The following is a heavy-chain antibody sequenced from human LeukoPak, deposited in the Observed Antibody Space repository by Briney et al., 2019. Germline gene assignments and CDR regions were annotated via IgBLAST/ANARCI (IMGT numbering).Heavy chain of an antibody. D-gene: IGHD7-27*01. J-gene: IGHJ6*02. CDR1: GGSISSGGYY. CDR3: ARETSNWGSYYYYGMDV. CDR2: IYYSGST. Sequence: SETLSLTCTVSGGSISSGGYYWSWIRQHPGKGLEWIGYIYYSGSTYYNPSLKSRVTISVDTSKNQFSPKLSSVTAADTAVYYCARETSNWGSYYYYGMDVWGQGTTVTVSS. V-gene: IGHV4-31*03.